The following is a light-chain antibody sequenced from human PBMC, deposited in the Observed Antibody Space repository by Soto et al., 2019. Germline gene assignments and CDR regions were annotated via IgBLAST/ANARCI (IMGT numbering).Light chain of an antibody. V-gene: IGKV3-15*01. CDR3: QQYGSSRYT. CDR1: QSVDSN. CDR2: GAS. J-gene: IGKJ2*01. Sequence: EILMTQSPATLSVSPGERATLSCRASQSVDSNLAWYQQKPGQAPRLLIYGASTRATGISARFSGSGSGTEFTLTISSLQSEDFAVYYCQQYGSSRYTFGQGTKLEIK.